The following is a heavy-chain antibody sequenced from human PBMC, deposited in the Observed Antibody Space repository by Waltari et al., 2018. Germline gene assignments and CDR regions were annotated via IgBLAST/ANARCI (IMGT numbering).Heavy chain of an antibody. CDR1: GFTFSSYG. V-gene: IGHV3-33*01. CDR2: IWYDGNNK. CDR3: ARETSHYYYFDY. J-gene: IGHJ4*02. D-gene: IGHD2-21*01. Sequence: QVQLVDSGGGVVLPGRSLRLSCAASGFTFSSYGLHWVRQAPGKGLEWVAVIWYDGNNKYYADSVKGRFTISRDNSKNTLYLQMNSLRAEDTAVYYCARETSHYYYFDYWGQGTLVTVSS.